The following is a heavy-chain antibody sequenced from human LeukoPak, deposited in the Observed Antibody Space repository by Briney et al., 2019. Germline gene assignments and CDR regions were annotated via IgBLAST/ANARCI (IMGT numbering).Heavy chain of an antibody. CDR1: GGSISSYY. CDR2: IYTSGST. D-gene: IGHD6-13*01. Sequence: SETLSLTCTVSGGSISSYYWSWIRQPAGKGLEWIGRIYTSGSTNYNPSLKSRVTMSVDTSKNQFSLKLSSVTAADTAVYYCARDLRDSSSWSGPWTNAFDIWGQGTMVTVSS. CDR3: ARDLRDSSSWSGPWTNAFDI. V-gene: IGHV4-4*07. J-gene: IGHJ3*02.